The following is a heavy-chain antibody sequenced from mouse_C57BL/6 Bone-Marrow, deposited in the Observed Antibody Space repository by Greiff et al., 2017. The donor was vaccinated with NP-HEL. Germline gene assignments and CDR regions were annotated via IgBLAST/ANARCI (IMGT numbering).Heavy chain of an antibody. CDR1: GYTFTDYY. CDR3: ARNWAYYAMDY. CDR2: IYPGSGNT. D-gene: IGHD4-1*01. Sequence: QVQLQQSGAELVRPGASVKLSCKASGYTFTDYYINWVKQRPGQGLEWIARIYPGSGNTYYNEKFKGKATLTAEKSSSTAYMQLSSLTSEDSAVYFCARNWAYYAMDYWGQGTSVTVSS. J-gene: IGHJ4*01. V-gene: IGHV1-76*01.